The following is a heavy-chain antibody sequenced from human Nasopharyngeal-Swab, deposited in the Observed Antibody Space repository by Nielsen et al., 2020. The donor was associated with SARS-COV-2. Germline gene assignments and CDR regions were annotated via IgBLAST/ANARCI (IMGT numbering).Heavy chain of an antibody. V-gene: IGHV3-11*04. CDR1: GFTFSDYY. D-gene: IGHD1-26*01. CDR2: ISSSGSTI. J-gene: IGHJ3*02. CDR3: ARDAGGGSYYASFDI. Sequence: GESLKISCAASGFTFSDYYMSWIRQAPGKGLEWVSYISSSGSTIYYADSVKGRFTISRDNAKNSLYLQMNSLRAEDTAVYYCARDAGGGSYYASFDIWGQGTMVTVSS.